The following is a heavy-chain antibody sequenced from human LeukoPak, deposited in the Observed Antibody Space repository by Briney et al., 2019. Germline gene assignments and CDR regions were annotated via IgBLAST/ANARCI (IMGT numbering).Heavy chain of an antibody. CDR1: GDSVGSSKYF. V-gene: IGHV4-39*06. CDR2: IYYRPTT. J-gene: IGHJ4*02. Sequence: SETLPLTCSVSGDSVGSSKYFWGWIRQPPGKGLEWIGSIYYRPTTFYNASLRSRVTIYLDTSKNQFPLILNSVTAADTATYYCARGRDWNYQGYFDYWGPGSQVTVSS. CDR3: ARGRDWNYQGYFDY. D-gene: IGHD1-7*01.